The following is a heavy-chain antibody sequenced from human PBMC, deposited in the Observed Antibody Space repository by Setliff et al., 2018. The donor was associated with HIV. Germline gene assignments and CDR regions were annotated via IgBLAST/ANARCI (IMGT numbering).Heavy chain of an antibody. CDR2: IWYDGDNK. D-gene: IGHD3-22*01. Sequence: PGGSLRLSCAASGFTFSSFGMHWVRQAPGKGLEWVAIIWYDGDNKYYADSVKGRFTISRDNSKNTLYLQINSLRAEDTAVYYCARGGATSITMIVVAVQHWGQGTLVTVSS. J-gene: IGHJ1*01. CDR3: ARGGATSITMIVVAVQH. CDR1: GFTFSSFG. V-gene: IGHV3-33*01.